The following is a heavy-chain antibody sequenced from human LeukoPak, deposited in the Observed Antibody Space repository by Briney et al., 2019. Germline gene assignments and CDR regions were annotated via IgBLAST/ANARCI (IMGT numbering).Heavy chain of an antibody. CDR1: GYTFTNYA. J-gene: IGHJ5*02. CDR3: ARCGYSDAWSCDH. Sequence: ASVKVSCKASGYTFTNYAMQWVRQAPGQRLEWMGWINTGNGNTEYSQKFQGRVTVTTDTSASTAYMELSSLRSEHTAVYYCARCGYSDAWSCDHWGQGTLVTVSS. D-gene: IGHD5-18*01. CDR2: INTGNGNT. V-gene: IGHV1-3*04.